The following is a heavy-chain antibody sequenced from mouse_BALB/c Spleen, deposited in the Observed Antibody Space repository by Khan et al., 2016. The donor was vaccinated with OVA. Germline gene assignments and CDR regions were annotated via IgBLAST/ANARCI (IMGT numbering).Heavy chain of an antibody. CDR2: IYPGTDNT. CDR1: GYTFTSYW. J-gene: IGHJ2*01. V-gene: IGHV1S132*01. CDR3: AREEALYHFEH. D-gene: IGHD3-2*02. Sequence: VQLQESGAELVRPGASVKLSCKTSGYTFTSYWIHWVKQRSGQGLEWIARIYPGTDNTYYNEKFKDKATLTADKSSSTAYMQHSSLKSEESDVCFCAREEALYHFEHRDQGTTLTVSS.